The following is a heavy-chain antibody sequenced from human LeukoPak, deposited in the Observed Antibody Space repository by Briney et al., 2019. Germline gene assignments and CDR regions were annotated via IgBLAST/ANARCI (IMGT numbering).Heavy chain of an antibody. V-gene: IGHV4-38-2*02. CDR1: GYSISSGYY. CDR2: IYHDGST. J-gene: IGHJ6*03. D-gene: IGHD2-15*01. Sequence: SETLSLTCTVSGYSISSGYYWGWIRQPPGKGLEWIGTIYHDGSTYYSPSLRGRVTISVDTSKNQFSLKLSSVTAADTAVYYCARLIDYYYYMDVWGKGTTVTVSS. CDR3: ARLIDYYYYMDV.